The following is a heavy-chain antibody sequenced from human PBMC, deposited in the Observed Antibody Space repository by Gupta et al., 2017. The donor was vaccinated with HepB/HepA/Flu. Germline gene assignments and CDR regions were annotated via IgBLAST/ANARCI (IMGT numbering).Heavy chain of an antibody. D-gene: IGHD1-1*01. CDR1: GYTFTHYY. CDR2: INPTDDWT. V-gene: IGHV1-46*01. CDR3: ARDEVEEEGSADFDY. Sequence: QVHLVQSGAEVKKPGSSVKVSCKTSGYTFTHYYIHWVRQAPGQGLEWMALINPTDDWTNHDQKFQDRITLTSDKATSTLYMEVSGLRSEDTAVYYGARDEVEEEGSADFDYWGQGTRGTVSS. J-gene: IGHJ4*02.